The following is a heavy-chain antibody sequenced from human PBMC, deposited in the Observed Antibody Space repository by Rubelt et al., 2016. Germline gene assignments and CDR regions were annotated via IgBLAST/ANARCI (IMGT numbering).Heavy chain of an antibody. CDR2: IYHSGST. CDR3: ARLVPYFDY. Sequence: QVQLQQWGAGLLKPSETLSLACAVYGGSFSGYYWSWIRQPPGKGLEWIGEIYHSGSTNYNPSLKSQVTISVDKSKNQFSLKLSSVTAADTAVYYCARLVPYFDYWGQGTLVTVSS. V-gene: IGHV4-34*01. CDR1: GGSFSGYY. J-gene: IGHJ4*02.